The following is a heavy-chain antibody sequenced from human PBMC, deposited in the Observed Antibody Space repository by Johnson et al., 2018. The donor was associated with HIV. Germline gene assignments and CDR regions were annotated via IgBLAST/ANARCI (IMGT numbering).Heavy chain of an antibody. CDR3: ATHLNDYGDTLTDDAFDI. J-gene: IGHJ3*02. D-gene: IGHD4-17*01. CDR2: ISGSGGGT. V-gene: IGHV3-23*04. CDR1: GFTFSSYA. Sequence: VQLVESGGGLVQPGGSLRLSCAASGFTFSSYAMSWVRQAPGKGLEWVSAISGSGGGTYYADSVQGRFTIPRDNSKNTLYLQMNSLRVEDTAVYYCATHLNDYGDTLTDDAFDIWGQGTMVTVSS.